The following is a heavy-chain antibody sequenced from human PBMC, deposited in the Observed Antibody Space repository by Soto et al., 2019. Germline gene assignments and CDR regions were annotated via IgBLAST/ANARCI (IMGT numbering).Heavy chain of an antibody. D-gene: IGHD3-10*01. CDR1: GYIFTSYY. V-gene: IGHV1-46*01. Sequence: ASVKVSCKASGYIFTSYYMHWVRQAPGQGLEWMGIINPSGGSTNYAQKFQGRVTMTRDTSTSTVYMELSSLRSEDTAVYYCARVGVTTSAFDIWGQGTMVTVSS. CDR3: ARVGVTTSAFDI. CDR2: INPSGGST. J-gene: IGHJ3*02.